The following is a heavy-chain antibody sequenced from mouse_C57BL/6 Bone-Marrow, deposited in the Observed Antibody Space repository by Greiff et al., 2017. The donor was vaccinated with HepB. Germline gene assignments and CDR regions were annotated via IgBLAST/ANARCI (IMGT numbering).Heavy chain of an antibody. CDR2: IYPGGGYT. J-gene: IGHJ1*03. CDR3: ARSPITTGWYFDV. D-gene: IGHD1-1*01. CDR1: GYTFTNYW. V-gene: IGHV1-63*01. Sequence: QVQLQQSGAELVRPGTSVKMSCKASGYTFTNYWIGWAKQRPGHGLEWIGDIYPGGGYTNYNEKSKGKATLTADKSSSTAYMQFSSLTSEDSAIYYCARSPITTGWYFDVWGTGTTVTVSS.